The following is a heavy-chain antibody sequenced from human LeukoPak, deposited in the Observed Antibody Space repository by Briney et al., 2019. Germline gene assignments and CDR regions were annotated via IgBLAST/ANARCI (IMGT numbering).Heavy chain of an antibody. CDR3: ARLSGSYYGRYYYCYYMDV. CDR1: GYTFTGYY. Sequence: VASVKVSCKASGYTFTGYYMHWARQAPGQGLEWMGWINPNSGGTNYAQKFQGRVTMTRDTSISTAYMELSSLRSEDTAVYYCARLSGSYYGRYYYCYYMDVWGKGTTVTVSS. J-gene: IGHJ6*03. D-gene: IGHD1-26*01. V-gene: IGHV1-2*02. CDR2: INPNSGGT.